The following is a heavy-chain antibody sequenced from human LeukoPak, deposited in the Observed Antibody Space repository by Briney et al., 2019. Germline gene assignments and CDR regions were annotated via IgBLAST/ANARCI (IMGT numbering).Heavy chain of an antibody. V-gene: IGHV4-59*01. CDR2: IYYSGSA. J-gene: IGHJ3*02. CDR1: GGSISSYY. Sequence: SETLSLTCTVSGGSISSYYWSWIRQPPGKGLEWIGNIYYSGSANHNPSLKSRVTISRDTSKNQFSLKLTSVTAADTAVYYCARHRSGWSYDAFDIWGQGTMVTVSS. CDR3: ARHRSGWSYDAFDI. D-gene: IGHD6-19*01.